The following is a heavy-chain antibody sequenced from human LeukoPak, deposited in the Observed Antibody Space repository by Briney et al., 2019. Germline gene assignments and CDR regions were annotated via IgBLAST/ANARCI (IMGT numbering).Heavy chain of an antibody. D-gene: IGHD3-10*01. J-gene: IGHJ5*02. CDR1: VGSISSYY. CDR3: ARNVLLWFGTTHNWFDP. Sequence: SETLSLTCTVSVGSISSYYWSWIRQPPGKGLEWIGYIYYSGSTNYNPSLKSRVTISVDTSKNQFSLKLSSVTAADTAVYYCARNVLLWFGTTHNWFDPWGQGTLVTVSS. CDR2: IYYSGST. V-gene: IGHV4-59*08.